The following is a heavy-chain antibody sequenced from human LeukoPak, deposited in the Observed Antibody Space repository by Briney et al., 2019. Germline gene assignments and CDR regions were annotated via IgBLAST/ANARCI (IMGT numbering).Heavy chain of an antibody. V-gene: IGHV4-39*01. CDR3: ARQKYIGRNNWFDA. CDR1: GGSISSISYY. D-gene: IGHD5-18*01. J-gene: IGHJ5*02. Sequence: SETLSLTCTISGGSISSISYYWGWIRQPPGKGLEWIGSIYYTGSTYYNPSLKSRVTIYIDTSKNHFSLKVTSVTAADTAIYYCARQKYIGRNNWFDAWGQGSLVTVSS. CDR2: IYYTGST.